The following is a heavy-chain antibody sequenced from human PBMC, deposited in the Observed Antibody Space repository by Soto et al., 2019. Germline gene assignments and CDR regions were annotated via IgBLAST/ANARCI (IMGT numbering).Heavy chain of an antibody. V-gene: IGHV4-31*03. Sequence: SETLSLTCTVSGGSISSGGYYWSWIRQHPGKGLEWIGYIYYSGSTYYNPSLKSRVTISVDTSKNQCSLKLSSVTAADTAVYYCARNGLQNYDSSGYYYGFDYWGQGTLVTVSS. J-gene: IGHJ4*02. CDR3: ARNGLQNYDSSGYYYGFDY. D-gene: IGHD3-22*01. CDR1: GGSISSGGYY. CDR2: IYYSGST.